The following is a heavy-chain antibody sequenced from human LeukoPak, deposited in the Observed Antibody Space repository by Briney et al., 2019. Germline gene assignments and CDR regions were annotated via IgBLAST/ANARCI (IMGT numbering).Heavy chain of an antibody. CDR3: ARDADTAIPGYFDY. CDR2: ISAYNGNT. V-gene: IGHV1-18*01. Sequence: GASVRVSCRASGYTFTIYGMSWVRQAPGQGLEWKGWISAYNGNTNYAQKLQGRVTMTTDTSTSTAYMELRSLRSDDTAVYYCARDADTAIPGYFDYWGQGTLVTVSS. CDR1: GYTFTIYG. D-gene: IGHD5-18*01. J-gene: IGHJ4*02.